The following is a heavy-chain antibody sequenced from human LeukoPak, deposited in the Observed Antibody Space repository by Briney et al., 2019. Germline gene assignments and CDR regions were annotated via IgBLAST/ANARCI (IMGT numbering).Heavy chain of an antibody. Sequence: GGSLRLSCAASGFPFSIYSMHWVREARGKGLEWVSSISSSSSYIYYADSVKGRFTISRDNAKNSLYLQMNSLRAEDTAVYYCARDQKLLWFGESPFDYWGQGTLVTVSS. V-gene: IGHV3-21*01. D-gene: IGHD3-10*01. CDR3: ARDQKLLWFGESPFDY. J-gene: IGHJ4*02. CDR1: GFPFSIYS. CDR2: ISSSSSYI.